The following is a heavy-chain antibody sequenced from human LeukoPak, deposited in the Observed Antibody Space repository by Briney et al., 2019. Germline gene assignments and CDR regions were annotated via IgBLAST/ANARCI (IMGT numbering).Heavy chain of an antibody. Sequence: SETLSLTCTVSGDSISSGSYYWSWIRQPAGKGLEWIGRIYGSGRTNYNLSLKSRVTISVDTSKNQFSLKLSSVTAADTAVYYCARDFMSSGYALQTDYWGQGTLVIVSS. D-gene: IGHD3-22*01. J-gene: IGHJ4*02. V-gene: IGHV4-61*02. CDR3: ARDFMSSGYALQTDY. CDR2: IYGSGRT. CDR1: GDSISSGSYY.